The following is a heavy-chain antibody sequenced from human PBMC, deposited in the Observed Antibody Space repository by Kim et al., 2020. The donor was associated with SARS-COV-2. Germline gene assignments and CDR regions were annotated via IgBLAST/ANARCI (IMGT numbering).Heavy chain of an antibody. V-gene: IGHV4-39*07. J-gene: IGHJ4*02. CDR2: IYYSGST. D-gene: IGHD1-26*01. CDR3: NFRELHGGGDGEDY. Sequence: SETLSLTCTVSGGSISSSSYYWGWIRQPPGKGLEWIGSIYYSGSTYYNPSLKSRVTISVDTSKNQFSLKLSSVTAADTAVYYCNFRELHGGGDGEDYWGQGTLVTVSS. CDR1: GGSISSSSYY.